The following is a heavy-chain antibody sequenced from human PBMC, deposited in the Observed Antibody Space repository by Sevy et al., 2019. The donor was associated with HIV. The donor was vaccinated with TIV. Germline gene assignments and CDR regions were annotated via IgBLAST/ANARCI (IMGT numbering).Heavy chain of an antibody. J-gene: IGHJ4*02. CDR1: GFDFSIYS. Sequence: GGSLRLSCAASGFDFSIYSMSWVRQAPGKGLEWFSTLSFGCGKKNYEDSVKGRFTIARDNSKSSVYLQMNNMRVEDTAVYYCAREGCTKPHDYWGQGTLVTVSS. CDR2: LSFGCGKK. CDR3: AREGCTKPHDY. V-gene: IGHV3-23*01. D-gene: IGHD2-8*01.